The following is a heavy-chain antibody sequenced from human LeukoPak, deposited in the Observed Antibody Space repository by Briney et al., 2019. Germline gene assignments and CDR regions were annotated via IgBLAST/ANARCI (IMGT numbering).Heavy chain of an antibody. V-gene: IGHV4-30-2*01. CDR3: ARRGPGGVDIVVVPAGRRARWFDP. D-gene: IGHD2-2*03. Sequence: ASETLSLTCTVSGGSISSGGYYWSWIRQPPGKGLEWIGYIYHSGSTYYNPSLKSRVTISVDTSKNQFSLKLSSVTAADTAVYYCARRGPGGVDIVVVPAGRRARWFDPWGQGTLVTVSS. CDR2: IYHSGST. J-gene: IGHJ5*02. CDR1: GGSISSGGYY.